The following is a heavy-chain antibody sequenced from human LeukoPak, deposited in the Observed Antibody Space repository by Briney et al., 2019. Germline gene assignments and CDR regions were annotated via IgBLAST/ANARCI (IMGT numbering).Heavy chain of an antibody. Sequence: GASLRLSCAASGFTFSNYAMSWVRQAPGKGLECVTAITGSGCGIYYADSMKSRFTISRDNSKNTLYLQINSLRAEDTAVYYCAKWGDYDVLTGYYVSDYWGQGTLVTVSS. D-gene: IGHD3-9*01. V-gene: IGHV3-23*01. CDR1: GFTFSNYA. CDR2: ITGSGCGI. J-gene: IGHJ4*02. CDR3: AKWGDYDVLTGYYVSDY.